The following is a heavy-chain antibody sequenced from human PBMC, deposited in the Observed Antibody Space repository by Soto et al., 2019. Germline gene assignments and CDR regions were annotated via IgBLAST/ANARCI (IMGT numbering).Heavy chain of an antibody. J-gene: IGHJ4*02. CDR2: ISSSSSYI. Sequence: ESGGGLVKPGGSLRLSCAASGFTFSSYSMNWVRQAPGKGLEWVSSISSSSSYIYYADSVKGRFTISRDNAKNSLYLQMNSLRAEDTAVYYCAREGYYYGSGANRNFDYWGQGTLVTVSS. CDR3: AREGYYYGSGANRNFDY. V-gene: IGHV3-21*01. D-gene: IGHD3-10*01. CDR1: GFTFSSYS.